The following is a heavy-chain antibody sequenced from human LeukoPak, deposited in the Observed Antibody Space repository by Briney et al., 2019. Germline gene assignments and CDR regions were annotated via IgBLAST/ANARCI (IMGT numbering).Heavy chain of an antibody. CDR1: GFTFSSYA. Sequence: SGGSLRLSCAASGFTFSSYAMHWVRQAPGKGPEWVAVISYDGSNKYYADSVKGRFTISRDNSKNTLYLQMNSLRAEDTAVYYCARDGGSYYDSSGYYYRTNYYYYYMDVWGKGTTVTVSS. J-gene: IGHJ6*03. CDR3: ARDGGSYYDSSGYYYRTNYYYYYMDV. V-gene: IGHV3-30*01. CDR2: ISYDGSNK. D-gene: IGHD3-22*01.